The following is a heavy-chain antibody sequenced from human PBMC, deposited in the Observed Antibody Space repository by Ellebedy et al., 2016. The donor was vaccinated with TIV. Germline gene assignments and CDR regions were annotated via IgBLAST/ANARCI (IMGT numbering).Heavy chain of an antibody. J-gene: IGHJ5*02. Sequence: GESLKISCAASGFTFSSYAMSWVRQAPGKGLEWVSAISGSGGSTYYADSVKGRFTISRDNSKNTLYLQMNSRRAEDTAVYCCAKERQSGYDVESWFDPWGQGTLVTVSS. CDR3: AKERQSGYDVESWFDP. V-gene: IGHV3-23*01. CDR2: ISGSGGST. D-gene: IGHD5-12*01. CDR1: GFTFSSYA.